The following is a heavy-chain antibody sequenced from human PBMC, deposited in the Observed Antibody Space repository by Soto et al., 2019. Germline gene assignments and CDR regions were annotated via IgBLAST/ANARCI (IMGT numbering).Heavy chain of an antibody. CDR2: IFYSGST. CDR1: GGSISGHY. D-gene: IGHD6-19*01. V-gene: IGHV4-59*11. J-gene: IGHJ4*02. Sequence: SETLSLTCTVSGGSISGHYWTWIRQPPGKGLEWIGYIFYSGSTNYNPSLKSRVTVSVDTSKNQFSLKLSSVTAADTAVYYCARVGSSGWSPDYWGPGTLVTV. CDR3: ARVGSSGWSPDY.